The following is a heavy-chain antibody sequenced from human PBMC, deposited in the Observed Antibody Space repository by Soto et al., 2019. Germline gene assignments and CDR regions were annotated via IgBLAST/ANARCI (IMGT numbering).Heavy chain of an antibody. V-gene: IGHV3-23*01. Sequence: PGGSLRLSCAASGFTFSSYAMSWVRQAPGKGLEWVSAISGSGGSTYYADSVKGRFTISRDNSKNTLYLQMNSLRAEDTAVYYCAKDALVENYDFWPLPPASRWFDPWGQGTLVTVSS. J-gene: IGHJ5*02. CDR3: AKDALVENYDFWPLPPASRWFDP. CDR1: GFTFSSYA. D-gene: IGHD3-3*01. CDR2: ISGSGGST.